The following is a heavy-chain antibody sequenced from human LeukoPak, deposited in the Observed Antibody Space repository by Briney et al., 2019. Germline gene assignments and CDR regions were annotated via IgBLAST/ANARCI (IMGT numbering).Heavy chain of an antibody. V-gene: IGHV3-23*01. J-gene: IGHJ4*02. CDR2: ISGSGGST. CDR1: GFTFSSYS. CDR3: AKVKRYFDWLPLDY. D-gene: IGHD3-9*01. Sequence: PGGSLRLSCAASGFTFSSYSMNWVRQAPGKGLEWVPAISGSGGSTYYADSVKGRFTISRDNSKNTLYLQMNSLRAEDTAVYYCAKVKRYFDWLPLDYWGQGTLVTVSS.